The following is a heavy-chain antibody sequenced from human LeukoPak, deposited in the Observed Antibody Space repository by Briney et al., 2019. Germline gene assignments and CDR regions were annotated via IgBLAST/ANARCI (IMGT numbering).Heavy chain of an antibody. Sequence: SETLSLTCAVSGGSISSSNWWSWVRQPPGKGLEWIGEIYHSGSTNYNPSLKSRVTISVDKSKNQFSLKLSSVTAADTAVYYCARDFRDSNYGYYYYYGMDVWGQGTTVTVSS. V-gene: IGHV4-4*02. CDR1: GGSISSSNW. J-gene: IGHJ6*02. D-gene: IGHD4-11*01. CDR3: ARDFRDSNYGYYYYYGMDV. CDR2: IYHSGST.